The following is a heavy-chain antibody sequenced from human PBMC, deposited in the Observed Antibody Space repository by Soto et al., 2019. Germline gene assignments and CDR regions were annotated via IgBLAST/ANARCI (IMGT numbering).Heavy chain of an antibody. CDR1: GFTFSSYA. CDR3: AKSAGSNAYYPNDY. CDR2: ISYDGSNK. D-gene: IGHD3-16*01. J-gene: IGHJ4*02. V-gene: IGHV3-30-3*02. Sequence: GGSLRLSCAASGFTFSSYAMHWVRQAPGKGLEWVAVISYDGSNKYYADSVKGRFTISRDNSKNTLYLQMNSLRAEDAAVYYCAKSAGSNAYYPNDYWGQGTLVTVSS.